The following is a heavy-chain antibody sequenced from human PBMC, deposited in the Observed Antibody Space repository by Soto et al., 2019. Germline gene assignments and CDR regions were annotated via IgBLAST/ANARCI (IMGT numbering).Heavy chain of an antibody. D-gene: IGHD6-13*01. V-gene: IGHV4-31*03. Sequence: PSETLSLTCTVSGGSISSGGYYWSWIRQHPGKGLEWIGYIYYSGSTYYNPSLKSRVTISVDTSKNQFSLKLSSVTAADTAVYYCASRIAAAGKGNWFDPCGQGTLVTVSS. CDR2: IYYSGST. J-gene: IGHJ5*02. CDR3: ASRIAAAGKGNWFDP. CDR1: GGSISSGGYY.